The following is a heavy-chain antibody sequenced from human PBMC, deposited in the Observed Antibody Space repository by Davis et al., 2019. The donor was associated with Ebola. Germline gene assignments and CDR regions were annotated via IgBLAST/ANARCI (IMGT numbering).Heavy chain of an antibody. CDR2: INHSGST. Sequence: SQTLSLTCAVYGGSFSGYYWSWIRQPPGKGLEWIGEINHSGSTYYNPSLKSRVTISVDTSKNQFSLKLSSVTAADTAVYYCARRIRTITIFGVALGAFDYWGQGTLVTVSS. CDR3: ARRIRTITIFGVALGAFDY. J-gene: IGHJ4*02. V-gene: IGHV4-34*01. CDR1: GGSFSGYY. D-gene: IGHD3-3*01.